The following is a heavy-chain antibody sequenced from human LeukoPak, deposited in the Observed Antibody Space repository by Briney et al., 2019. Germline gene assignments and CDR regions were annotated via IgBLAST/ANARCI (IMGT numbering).Heavy chain of an antibody. CDR3: ARVRSPPEDNSNYRPVDY. D-gene: IGHD1-1*01. Sequence: GGSLRLSCTVSGFSFSNYWMSWVRLAPGKGLEWMANMNQDETETNYVDSVKGRFIISRDNAKNSLFLRMNSLRVEDTAMYYCARVRSPPEDNSNYRPVDYWGQGILVTVSS. V-gene: IGHV3-7*03. CDR1: GFSFSNYW. CDR2: MNQDETET. J-gene: IGHJ4*02.